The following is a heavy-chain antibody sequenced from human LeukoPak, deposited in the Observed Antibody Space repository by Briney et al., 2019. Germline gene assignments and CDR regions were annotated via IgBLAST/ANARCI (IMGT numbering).Heavy chain of an antibody. D-gene: IGHD5-18*01. J-gene: IGHJ4*02. CDR2: IYTSGST. V-gene: IGHV4-61*02. CDR3: ARGRGYSYGFWTDFDY. Sequence: SETLSLTCTVSGGSISSGSYYWSWIRQPAGKGLEWIGRIYTSGSTNYNPSLKSRVTISVDTSKNQFSLKLSSVTAADTAVYYCARGRGYSYGFWTDFDYWGQGTLVTVSS. CDR1: GGSISSGSYY.